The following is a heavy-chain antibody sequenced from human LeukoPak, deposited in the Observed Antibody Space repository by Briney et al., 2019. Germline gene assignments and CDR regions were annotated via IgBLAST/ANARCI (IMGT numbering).Heavy chain of an antibody. CDR1: GGTFSSYA. D-gene: IGHD2-21*02. Sequence: SVKVSCKASGGTFSSYAISWVRQAPGQGLEWMGGIIPIFGTANYAHKFQGRVTITADESTITAYMELSSLTSEDTAAYSYARDSDYGVVTAILRDWGQGTLVTVSS. CDR3: ARDSDYGVVTAILRD. J-gene: IGHJ4*02. CDR2: IIPIFGTA. V-gene: IGHV1-69*13.